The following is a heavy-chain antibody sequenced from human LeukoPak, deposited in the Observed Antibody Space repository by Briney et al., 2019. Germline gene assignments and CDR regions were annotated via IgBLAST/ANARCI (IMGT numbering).Heavy chain of an antibody. J-gene: IGHJ4*02. CDR2: IRHDGNAK. CDR1: GFAFSDFW. V-gene: IGHV3-7*01. D-gene: IGHD2-15*01. Sequence: PGGSLRLSCAPSGFAFSDFWMSWVRHAPGKGLEWVANIRHDGNAKNYVPSVRGRFTISRDNAKNSLYLQMNSLTVEDTAVYYCATSHDSAGNDWGQGTLVTVSS. CDR3: ATSHDSAGND.